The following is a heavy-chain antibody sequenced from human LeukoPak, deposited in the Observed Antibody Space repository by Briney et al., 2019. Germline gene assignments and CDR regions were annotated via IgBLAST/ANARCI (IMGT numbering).Heavy chain of an antibody. CDR1: AFTFSDYH. D-gene: IGHD6-6*01. J-gene: IGHJ6*03. CDR3: ARMIADRPHYYYYMDV. CDR2: ISGTSLTI. Sequence: GGSLRLSCAASAFTFSDYHMSWIRQAPGRGLDWVSYISGTSLTIFYADSVKGRFTVSRDNAKNSLYLQMNSLRAEDTAVYYCARMIADRPHYYYYMDVWGTGTTVTVSS. V-gene: IGHV3-11*04.